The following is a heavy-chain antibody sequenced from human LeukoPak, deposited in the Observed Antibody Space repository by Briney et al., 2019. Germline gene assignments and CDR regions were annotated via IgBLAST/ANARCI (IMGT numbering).Heavy chain of an antibody. J-gene: IGHJ4*02. CDR3: AGGSGFRTFFGY. D-gene: IGHD3-10*01. CDR2: TYSGGRT. CDR1: GFTVSSNY. V-gene: IGHV3-66*01. Sequence: QSGGSLRLSCAAPGFTVSSNYMSWVRQAPGKGLEWVSVTYSGGRTYYADSVKGRFTISRDNSKNTLYLQMNSLRAEDTAVYYCAGGSGFRTFFGYWGQGTLVTVSS.